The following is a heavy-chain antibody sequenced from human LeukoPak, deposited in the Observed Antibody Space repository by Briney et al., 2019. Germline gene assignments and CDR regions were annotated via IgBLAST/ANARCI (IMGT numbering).Heavy chain of an antibody. J-gene: IGHJ4*02. CDR3: ARLVSGSYSLNY. V-gene: IGHV5-51*01. Sequence: GESLKISCEGSGYSFANYWIAWVPQMPGKGLEWMGIIYPGDSNTKYSPSFQGQVTISADRSISTAYLQWSSLKASDTAMYFCARLVSGSYSLNYWGQGTLVTVSS. CDR2: IYPGDSNT. D-gene: IGHD1-26*01. CDR1: GYSFANYW.